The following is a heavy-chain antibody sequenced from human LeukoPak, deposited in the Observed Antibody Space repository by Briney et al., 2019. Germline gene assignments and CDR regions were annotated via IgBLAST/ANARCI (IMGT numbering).Heavy chain of an antibody. CDR2: RSIYNGNT. J-gene: IGHJ4*02. Sequence: DSVKVSCEASGYEFINYGISWVRQAPGQGLEWMGWRSIYNGNTDYKLQGRVTMTTDTSTSTAYMELRSLRSDDTAVYYCARGGPFPSSSSSREYYLDYWGQGTLVTVSS. CDR1: GYEFINYG. V-gene: IGHV1-18*01. D-gene: IGHD6-6*01. CDR3: ARGGPFPSSSSSREYYLDY.